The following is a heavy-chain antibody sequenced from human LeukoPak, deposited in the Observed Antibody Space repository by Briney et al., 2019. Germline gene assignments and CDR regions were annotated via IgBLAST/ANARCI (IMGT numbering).Heavy chain of an antibody. J-gene: IGHJ4*02. CDR2: IHSDGSST. V-gene: IGHV3-74*01. D-gene: IGHD3-10*01. CDR1: GFTFRSYW. Sequence: GGSLRLSCAASGFTFRSYWMHWVRHAPGKGLVWVSHIHSDGSSTSHADSVQGRFTISRDNAKNTLYLQMNSLRAEDTAVYYCARHNYGYDSWGQGTLVTVSS. CDR3: ARHNYGYDS.